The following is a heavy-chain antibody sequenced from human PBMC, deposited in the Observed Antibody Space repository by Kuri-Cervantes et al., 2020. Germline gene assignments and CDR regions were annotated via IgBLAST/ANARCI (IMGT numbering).Heavy chain of an antibody. CDR3: ARWIGGFDP. Sequence: GESLKISCAASGFTFSSYGMHWVRQAPGKGLEWVAVISYDGSNKYYADSVKGRSTISRDNSKNTLYLQMNSLRAEDTAVYYCARWIGGFDPWGQGTLVTVSS. D-gene: IGHD2-2*03. CDR1: GFTFSSYG. V-gene: IGHV3-30*03. CDR2: ISYDGSNK. J-gene: IGHJ5*02.